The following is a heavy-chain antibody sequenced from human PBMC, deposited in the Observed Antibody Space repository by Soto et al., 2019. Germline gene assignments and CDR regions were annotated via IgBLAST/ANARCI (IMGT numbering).Heavy chain of an antibody. Sequence: SETLSLTCPLSGGSISSYYWSWVRQPPGKGLEWIGYIYYSGSTNYNPSLKSRVTISVDTSKNQFSLKLSSVTAADTAVYYCARELELLYNWFDPWGQGTLVTVSS. V-gene: IGHV4-59*01. CDR3: ARELELLYNWFDP. CDR1: GGSISSYY. J-gene: IGHJ5*02. D-gene: IGHD1-7*01. CDR2: IYYSGST.